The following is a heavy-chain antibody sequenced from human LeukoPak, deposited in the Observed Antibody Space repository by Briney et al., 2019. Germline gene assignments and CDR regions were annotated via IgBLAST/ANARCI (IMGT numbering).Heavy chain of an antibody. CDR1: GFTFSDYS. CDR2: ISGSGSHI. Sequence: GGSLRLSCGASGFTFSDYSINWVRQAPGKGLEWVSSISGSGSHIYYADSLRGRFTISRDNAKNSVSLQMDSLRADGTAVYYCAKDPWGSSSFWGQGALVIVSS. D-gene: IGHD6-6*01. V-gene: IGHV3-21*06. CDR3: AKDPWGSSSF. J-gene: IGHJ4*02.